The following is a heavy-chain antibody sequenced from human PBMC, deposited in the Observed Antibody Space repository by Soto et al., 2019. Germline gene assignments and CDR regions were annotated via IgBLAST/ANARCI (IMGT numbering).Heavy chain of an antibody. J-gene: IGHJ6*02. Sequence: ASVKVSCKASGYTFTTYDINWVRQAPGQGLEWLGWMDPNSGSTGYAQNFQGRITMTRNISRNTAHMELSSLQSEDTAVYYCAREVKCDFWRKGLDVWGQGTTVTVSS. D-gene: IGHD3-3*01. CDR1: GYTFTTYD. V-gene: IGHV1-8*01. CDR3: AREVKCDFWRKGLDV. CDR2: MDPNSGST.